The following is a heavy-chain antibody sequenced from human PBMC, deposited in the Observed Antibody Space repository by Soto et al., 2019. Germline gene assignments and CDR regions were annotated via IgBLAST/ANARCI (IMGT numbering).Heavy chain of an antibody. CDR1: GFTFSSYA. CDR2: ISGSGGST. D-gene: IGHD3-10*01. J-gene: IGHJ4*02. CDR3: ANYYGSGRRYFDY. V-gene: IGHV3-23*01. Sequence: VQLLESGGGLVQPGGSLRLSCAASGFTFSSYAMSWVRQAPGKGLEWVSAISGSGGSTYYADSVKGRFTISRDNSKNTLYLQMNSLRAEDTAVYYCANYYGSGRRYFDYWGQGTLVTVSS.